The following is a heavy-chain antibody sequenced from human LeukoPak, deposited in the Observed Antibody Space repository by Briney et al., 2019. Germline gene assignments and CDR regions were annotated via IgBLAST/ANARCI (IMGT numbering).Heavy chain of an antibody. J-gene: IGHJ6*03. CDR2: IRYDGSNK. V-gene: IGHV3-30*02. D-gene: IGHD2-8*01. CDR3: AKAQVGYCTNGVCYNRAQYYYYYMDV. CDR1: GFTFGSYG. Sequence: TGGSLRLSCAASGFTFGSYGMHWVRQAPGKGLEWVAFIRYDGSNKDYADSVKGRFTISRDNSKNTLYLQMNSLRAEDTAVYYCAKAQVGYCTNGVCYNRAQYYYYYMDVWGKGTTVTVSS.